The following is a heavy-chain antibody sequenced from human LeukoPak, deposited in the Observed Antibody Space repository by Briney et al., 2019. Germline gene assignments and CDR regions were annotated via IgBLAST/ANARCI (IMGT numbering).Heavy chain of an antibody. CDR3: ARLSSHYGDYKVDP. J-gene: IGHJ5*02. Sequence: ASVKVSCKASGYTFTSYGISWVRQAPGQGLEWMGWISAYNGNTNYAQKLQGRVTMTTDTSTSTAYMELRSLRSDDTAVYYCARLSSHYGDYKVDPWGQGTLVTVSS. CDR2: ISAYNGNT. V-gene: IGHV1-18*01. CDR1: GYTFTSYG. D-gene: IGHD4-17*01.